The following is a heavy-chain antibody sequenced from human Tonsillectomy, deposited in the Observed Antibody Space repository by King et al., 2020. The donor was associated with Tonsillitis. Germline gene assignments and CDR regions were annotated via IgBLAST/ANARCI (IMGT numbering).Heavy chain of an antibody. CDR1: GGSISSYY. J-gene: IGHJ4*02. D-gene: IGHD3-22*01. Sequence: QLQESGPGLVKPSETLSLTCTVSGGSISSYYWSWIRQPPGKGLEWIGYIYYSGSTNYNPSLKSRVTISVDTSKNQFSLKLSSVTAADTAVYYCARHYYDSSGYYYNYFDYWGKGTLVTVSS. CDR2: IYYSGST. CDR3: ARHYYDSSGYYYNYFDY. V-gene: IGHV4-59*01.